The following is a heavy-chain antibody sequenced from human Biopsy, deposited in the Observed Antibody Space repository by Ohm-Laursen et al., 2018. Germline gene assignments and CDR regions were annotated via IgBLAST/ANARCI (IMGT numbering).Heavy chain of an antibody. Sequence: TLSLTCTVSGGSVSSNTNYWAWIRQPPGKGLEWIGSIFYGGIIYYNPSLKSRVSISVDTSKNQFSLNLNSVTAADTAVYYCARHPTGFWFDPWGQGTLVIVSS. J-gene: IGHJ5*02. V-gene: IGHV4-39*01. CDR3: ARHPTGFWFDP. CDR1: GGSVSSNTNY. CDR2: IFYGGII.